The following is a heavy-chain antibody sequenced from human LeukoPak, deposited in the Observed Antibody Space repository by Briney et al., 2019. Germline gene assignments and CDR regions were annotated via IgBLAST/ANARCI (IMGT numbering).Heavy chain of an antibody. CDR3: ARFHSGPSGWYVLWYFDL. CDR1: GGSVSSYY. Sequence: SETLSLTCTVSGGSVSSYYWSWLRQPPGKGLEWLGYIYNSENTKYNSSLMSRVTMSLDTSKNQVFLKLSSVTAADTAVYYCARFHSGPSGWYVLWYFDLWGRGTLVTVSS. J-gene: IGHJ2*01. V-gene: IGHV4-4*09. D-gene: IGHD6-19*01. CDR2: IYNSENT.